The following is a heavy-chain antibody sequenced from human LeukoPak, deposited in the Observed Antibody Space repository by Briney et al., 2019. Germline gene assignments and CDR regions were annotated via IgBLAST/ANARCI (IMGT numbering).Heavy chain of an antibody. Sequence: SVKVSCKASGGTFSSYAISWVRQAPGQGLEWMGGVIPIFGTANYAQKFQGRVTITTDESTSTAYMELSSLRSEDTAVYYCAADGDYVSSFDYWGQGTLVTVSS. CDR1: GGTFSSYA. J-gene: IGHJ4*02. V-gene: IGHV1-69*05. CDR3: AADGDYVSSFDY. D-gene: IGHD4-17*01. CDR2: VIPIFGTA.